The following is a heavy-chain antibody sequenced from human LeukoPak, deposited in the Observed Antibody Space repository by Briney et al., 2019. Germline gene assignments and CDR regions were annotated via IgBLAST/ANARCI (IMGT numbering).Heavy chain of an antibody. Sequence: EGSLRLSCAASEFTFSSYWMHWVRQAPGKGLVWVSRISGDGRSTSYADSVKGRFTISRDNAKNTLYLQMSSLRAEDTAVYYCARGYSGSYRVDYWGQGTLVTVSS. J-gene: IGHJ4*02. V-gene: IGHV3-74*01. CDR3: ARGYSGSYRVDY. D-gene: IGHD1-26*01. CDR1: EFTFSSYW. CDR2: ISGDGRST.